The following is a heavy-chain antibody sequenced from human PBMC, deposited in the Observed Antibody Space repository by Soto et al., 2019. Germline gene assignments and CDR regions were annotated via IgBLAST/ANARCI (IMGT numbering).Heavy chain of an antibody. V-gene: IGHV4-30-4*01. J-gene: IGHJ5*02. CDR3: VRALGSRFMEWPRVDH. CDR1: GSSISSGGYY. Sequence: PSETLSLTCIVSGSSISSGGYYWSLLRQPPGKGLEWIGHISYSGTIDYSPSLKSRVTISLDTSKNQFSLNRNSVTAADTAVYYCVRALGSRFMEWPRVDHWGQGTLVTVS. D-gene: IGHD3-3*01. CDR2: ISYSGTI.